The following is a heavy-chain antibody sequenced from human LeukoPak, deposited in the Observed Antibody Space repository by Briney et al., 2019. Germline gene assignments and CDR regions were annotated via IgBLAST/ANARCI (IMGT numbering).Heavy chain of an antibody. J-gene: IGHJ4*02. V-gene: IGHV3-74*01. Sequence: GGSLRLSCAASGFTFSSSWMHWVRQAPGKGLVWVSRINSDGSSTSYADSVKGRFTISRDNAKNTLYLQMNSLRAEDTAVYYCARNADYGDSNPFDYWGQGTLVTVSS. CDR2: INSDGSST. CDR1: GFTFSSSW. D-gene: IGHD4-17*01. CDR3: ARNADYGDSNPFDY.